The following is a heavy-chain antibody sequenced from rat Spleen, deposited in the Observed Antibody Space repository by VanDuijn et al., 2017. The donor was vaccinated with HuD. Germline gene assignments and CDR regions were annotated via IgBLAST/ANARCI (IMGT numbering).Heavy chain of an antibody. CDR2: MSHDGGGT. CDR3: RTDRGYYDSSYVLDA. J-gene: IGHJ4*01. D-gene: IGHD1-12*02. Sequence: EVQLVESGGGFVQPGRSLKLSCAASGFTFSEYYMAWVRQAPTKGLEWVASMSHDGGGTYYRDSVKDRFTISRDNAKSSLYLQMDSLRSEDTATYYCRTDRGYYDSSYVLDAWGQGASVTVSS. CDR1: GFTFSEYY. V-gene: IGHV5-20*01.